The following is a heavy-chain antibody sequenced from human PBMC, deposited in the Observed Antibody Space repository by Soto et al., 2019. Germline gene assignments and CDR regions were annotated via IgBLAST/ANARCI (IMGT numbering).Heavy chain of an antibody. CDR2: IWYDGSNK. J-gene: IGHJ6*02. D-gene: IGHD3-3*01. CDR1: GFTFSSYG. Sequence: GGSLRLSCAASGFTFSSYGMHWVRQAPGKGLEWVAVIWYDGSNKYYADSVKGRFTISRDNSKNTLYLQMNSLRAEDTAVYYCARERYYDFWSGPLLRYYGMDVWGQGTTVT. CDR3: ARERYYDFWSGPLLRYYGMDV. V-gene: IGHV3-33*01.